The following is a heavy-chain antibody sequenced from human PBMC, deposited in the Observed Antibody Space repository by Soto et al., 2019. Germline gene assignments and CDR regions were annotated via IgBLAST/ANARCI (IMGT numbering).Heavy chain of an antibody. V-gene: IGHV4-59*01. D-gene: IGHD6-13*01. Sequence: PSETLSLTCTVSGASITSYYWSWIRQPPGKGLEWIGYIYYSGSTNYNPSLKSRVTISVDTSKNQFSLKLSSVTAADTAVYYCATGLYSSSWSDAFDIWGQGTMVTVSS. CDR2: IYYSGST. CDR3: ATGLYSSSWSDAFDI. J-gene: IGHJ3*02. CDR1: GASITSYY.